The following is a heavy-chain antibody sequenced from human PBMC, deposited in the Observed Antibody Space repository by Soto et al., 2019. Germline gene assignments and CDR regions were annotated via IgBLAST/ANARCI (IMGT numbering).Heavy chain of an antibody. CDR3: ARAHKPPNWNDVGWFDP. J-gene: IGHJ5*02. V-gene: IGHV1-2*02. CDR2: INPNSGGT. CDR1: GYTFTGYY. Sequence: ASVKVSCKASGYTFTGYYMHWVRQAPGQGLEWMGWINPNSGGTNYAQKFQGRVTMTRDTSISTAYMGLSRLRSDDTAVYYCARAHKPPNWNDVGWFDPWGQGTLVTVSS. D-gene: IGHD1-20*01.